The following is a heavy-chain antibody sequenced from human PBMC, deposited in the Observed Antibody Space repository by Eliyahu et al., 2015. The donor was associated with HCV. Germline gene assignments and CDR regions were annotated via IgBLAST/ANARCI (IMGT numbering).Heavy chain of an antibody. CDR1: GXPLTTXNYY. V-gene: IGHV4-39*01. J-gene: IGHJ4*02. Sequence: QLHLLESGPGLVKPSETLSLNCSVSGXPLTTXNYYWGWIRQPPGKGLEWVGDIFSSGSTYYXPSLKSRVTISVDTSKNQFSLKLTSVTAADTAVYYCARRHYYGDYFYWGQGTPVTVSS. CDR3: ARRHYYGDYFY. D-gene: IGHD4-17*01. CDR2: IFSSGST.